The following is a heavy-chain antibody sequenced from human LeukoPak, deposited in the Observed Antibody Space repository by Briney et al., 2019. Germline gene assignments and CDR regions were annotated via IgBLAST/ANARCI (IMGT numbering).Heavy chain of an antibody. J-gene: IGHJ4*02. CDR2: IDWDDDK. CDR3: VGVNYYDTSLGFA. D-gene: IGHD3-22*01. CDR1: GFSLSTRGMC. Sequence: SGPTLVNPTQTLTLTCTFSGFSLSTRGMCVSWIRQPPGKALEWLARIDWDDDKYYSTSLKTRLTISKDTSKNQVVLTVTNMDLVDTATYYCVGVNYYDTSLGFAWGQGTLVTVSS. V-gene: IGHV2-70*11.